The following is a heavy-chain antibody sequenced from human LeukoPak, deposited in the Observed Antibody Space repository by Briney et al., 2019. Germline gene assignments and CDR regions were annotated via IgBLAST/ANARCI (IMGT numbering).Heavy chain of an antibody. CDR3: AKEVAARRLGSWVDP. CDR1: GFTFSSYG. V-gene: IGHV3-30*02. Sequence: GGSLRLSCAASGFTFSSYGMHWVRQAPGKGLEWVAFIRYDGSNKYYADSVKGRFTISRDNSKNTLYLQMNSLRAEDTAVYYCAKEVAARRLGSWVDPWGQGTLVIVSS. J-gene: IGHJ5*02. CDR2: IRYDGSNK. D-gene: IGHD6-6*01.